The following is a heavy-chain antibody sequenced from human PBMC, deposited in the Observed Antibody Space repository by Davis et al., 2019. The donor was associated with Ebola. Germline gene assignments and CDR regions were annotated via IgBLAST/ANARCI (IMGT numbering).Heavy chain of an antibody. D-gene: IGHD1-26*01. CDR2: INSDGSST. CDR1: GFTFNSYS. CDR3: ARDRFSDYYGMDV. J-gene: IGHJ6*02. V-gene: IGHV3-74*01. Sequence: GESLKISCAASGFTFNSYSMTWVRQAPGKGLVWVSRINSDGSSTSYADSVKGRFTISRDNAKNTLYLQMNSLRAEDTAVYSCARDRFSDYYGMDVWGQGTTVTVSS.